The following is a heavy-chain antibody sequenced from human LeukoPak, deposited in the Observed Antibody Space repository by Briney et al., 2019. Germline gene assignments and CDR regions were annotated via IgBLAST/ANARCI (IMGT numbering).Heavy chain of an antibody. J-gene: IGHJ3*02. CDR3: AKGRDHDTSPDAFDI. Sequence: LGRSLRLSCAASGFTFSSYGMHWVRQAPGKGLEWVAVIWYDGSNKYYADSVKGRFTISRDSSKNTLYLQMSSLRVEDTAVFHCAKGRDHDTSPDAFDIWGQGTMVTVSS. CDR1: GFTFSSYG. D-gene: IGHD1-1*01. V-gene: IGHV3-33*06. CDR2: IWYDGSNK.